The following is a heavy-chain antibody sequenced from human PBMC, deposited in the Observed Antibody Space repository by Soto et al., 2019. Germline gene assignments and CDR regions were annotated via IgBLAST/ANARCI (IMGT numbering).Heavy chain of an antibody. V-gene: IGHV2-70*01. Sequence: GSGPTLVNPTQTLTLTCTFSGFSLSTTGMCVSWIRQPPGKALEWLALIAWADDKYYSTSLKTRLTISKDTSKNQVVLTMTNVEPVDTATYFCSRAVGGFTYGYPGYWGQGTLVTVSS. CDR2: IAWADDK. J-gene: IGHJ4*02. CDR3: SRAVGGFTYGYPGY. CDR1: GFSLSTTGMC. D-gene: IGHD5-18*01.